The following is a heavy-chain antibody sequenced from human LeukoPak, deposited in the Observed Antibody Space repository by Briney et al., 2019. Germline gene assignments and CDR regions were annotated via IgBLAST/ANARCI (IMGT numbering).Heavy chain of an antibody. CDR3: TTELGYSGYDYANY. J-gene: IGHJ4*02. Sequence: GGSLRLSCAASGFTFSNAWMSWVRQAPGKGLEWVGRIKSKTDGGTTDYAAPVKGRFTISRDDSKNTLYLQMNSLKTEDTAVYYCTTELGYSGYDYANYWGQGTLVTVSS. V-gene: IGHV3-15*01. CDR2: IKSKTDGGTT. CDR1: GFTFSNAW. D-gene: IGHD5-12*01.